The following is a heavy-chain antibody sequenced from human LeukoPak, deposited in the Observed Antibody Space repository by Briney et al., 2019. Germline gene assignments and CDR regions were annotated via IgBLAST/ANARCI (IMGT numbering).Heavy chain of an antibody. Sequence: SETLSLTCTVSGGSISSSSYYWGWIRQPPGKGLEWIGSIYYSGSTYHNPSLKSRVTISVDTSKNQFSLKLSSVTAADTAVYYCARARGPKAYYDILTGYYLDYWGQGTLVTVSS. CDR3: ARARGPKAYYDILTGYYLDY. CDR2: IYYSGST. D-gene: IGHD3-9*01. CDR1: GGSISSSSYY. V-gene: IGHV4-39*07. J-gene: IGHJ4*02.